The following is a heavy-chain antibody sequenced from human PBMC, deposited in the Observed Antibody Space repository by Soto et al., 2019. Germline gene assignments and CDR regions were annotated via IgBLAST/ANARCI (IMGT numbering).Heavy chain of an antibody. CDR1: GGTFSSYT. V-gene: IGHV1-69*02. CDR3: ARSLGYCTNGVCYFDY. CDR2: IIPILGIA. D-gene: IGHD2-8*01. Sequence: QVQLVQSGAEVKKPGSSVKVSCKASGGTFSSYTISWVRQAPGQGLEWMGRIIPILGIANYAQKFQGRVTITADKSTSTAYMELSSLRSEDTAVYYCARSLGYCTNGVCYFDYWGQGNLVTDSS. J-gene: IGHJ4*02.